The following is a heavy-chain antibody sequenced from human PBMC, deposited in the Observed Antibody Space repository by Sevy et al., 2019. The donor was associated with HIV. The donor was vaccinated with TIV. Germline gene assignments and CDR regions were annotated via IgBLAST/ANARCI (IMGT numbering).Heavy chain of an antibody. CDR3: ARGRGTGGWFDP. V-gene: IGHV1-8*01. D-gene: IGHD1-1*01. Sequence: ASVKVSCKASGYTFTSYDINWVRQATGQGLEWMGWMNPNSGNTGYAQKFQGRVTMTRNTSISTVYMELSSLRSEDTAVYYCARGRGTGGWFDPWGQGTLVTVSS. CDR2: MNPNSGNT. CDR1: GYTFTSYD. J-gene: IGHJ5*02.